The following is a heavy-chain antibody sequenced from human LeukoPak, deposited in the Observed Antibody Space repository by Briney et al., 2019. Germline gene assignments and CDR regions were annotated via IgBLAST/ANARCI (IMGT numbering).Heavy chain of an antibody. CDR3: GRQRGASGNINHFDP. V-gene: IGHV5-51*01. D-gene: IGHD3-10*01. Sequence: GESLRISCKTSGYSFTTYWIGWVRQMPGTGLEWVGAIYPDDSDTRYSPSFQGQVVISADRSIRTAYLQWNTLKTSDTAMHYCGRQRGASGNINHFDPRGQGTLVNVFS. CDR1: GYSFTTYW. J-gene: IGHJ5*02. CDR2: IYPDDSDT.